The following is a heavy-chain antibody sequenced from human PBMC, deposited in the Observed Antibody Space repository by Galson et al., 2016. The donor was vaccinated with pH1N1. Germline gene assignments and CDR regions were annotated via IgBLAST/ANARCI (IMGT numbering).Heavy chain of an antibody. CDR2: ITWDSVTT. Sequence: SLRLSCAASGFTFHDYTMHWVRQIPGKGLEWVSLITWDSVTTYYADSVKGRFTISRDNTKDALFLQMNSLRSEDTALYYCAKDMTADDGFDYWGQGTPVTVSS. CDR3: AKDMTADDGFDY. D-gene: IGHD6-13*01. CDR1: GFTFHDYT. J-gene: IGHJ4*02. V-gene: IGHV3-43*01.